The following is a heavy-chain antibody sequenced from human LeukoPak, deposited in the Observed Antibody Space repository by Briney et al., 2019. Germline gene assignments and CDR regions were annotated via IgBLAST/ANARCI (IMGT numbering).Heavy chain of an antibody. D-gene: IGHD5-12*01. J-gene: IGHJ3*02. CDR1: GGSFSGYY. V-gene: IGHV4-34*01. Sequence: SETLSLTCAVYGGSFSGYYWSWIRQPPGKGLEWIGEINHSGSTNYNPSLKSRVTISVDTSKNQFSLKLSSVTAADTAVYYCARSKSGYGIVGALDIWGQGTMVTVSS. CDR2: INHSGST. CDR3: ARSKSGYGIVGALDI.